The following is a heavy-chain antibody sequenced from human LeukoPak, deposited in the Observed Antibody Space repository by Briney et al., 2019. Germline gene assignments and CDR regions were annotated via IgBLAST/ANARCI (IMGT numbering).Heavy chain of an antibody. J-gene: IGHJ4*02. CDR2: IYTSGST. V-gene: IGHV4-61*02. CDR3: ARAAGTKGPFDY. D-gene: IGHD6-13*01. Sequence: SETLSLTCTVSGDSISSGSYYWSWIRQPAGKGLEWIGRIYTSGSTNYNPSLKSRVTISVDTSKNQFSLKLSSVTAADTAVYYCARAAGTKGPFDYWGQGTLVTVSS. CDR1: GDSISSGSYY.